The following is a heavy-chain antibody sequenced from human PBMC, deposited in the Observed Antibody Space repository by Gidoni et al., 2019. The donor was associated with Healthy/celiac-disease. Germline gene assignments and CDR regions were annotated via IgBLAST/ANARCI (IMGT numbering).Heavy chain of an antibody. Sequence: EVQLVASGGGLLQQGGSMGLSCAASGFTFSRDRMNWVRQAPVKGLEWVSDISSSISTIYYADSVKGRFTISRDNAKNSLYLQMNSLRAEDTAVYYCASVRYFDWSHLFGAFDIWGQGTMVTVSS. CDR2: ISSSISTI. CDR3: ASVRYFDWSHLFGAFDI. J-gene: IGHJ3*02. V-gene: IGHV3-48*01. D-gene: IGHD3-9*01. CDR1: GFTFSRDR.